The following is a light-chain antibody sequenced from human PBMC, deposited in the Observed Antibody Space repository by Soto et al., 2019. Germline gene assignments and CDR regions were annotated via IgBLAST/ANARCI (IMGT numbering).Light chain of an antibody. V-gene: IGLV2-14*01. CDR3: SSYTSSSTRV. J-gene: IGLJ1*01. Sequence: QSVLTQPASVSGSPGQSITISCTGTSSDVGGYNYVSWYQQRPGKAPKLMIYEVSNRPSGVSNRFSGSKSGNTASLTISGLQAEDEADYYCSSYTSSSTRVFGTGTKVTAL. CDR2: EVS. CDR1: SSDVGGYNY.